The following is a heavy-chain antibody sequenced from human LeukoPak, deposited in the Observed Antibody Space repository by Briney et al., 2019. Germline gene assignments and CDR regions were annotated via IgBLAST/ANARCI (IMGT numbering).Heavy chain of an antibody. J-gene: IGHJ4*02. Sequence: GGSLRLSCAASGFTFSSYGMHWVRQAPGKGLEWVAVVSYDGGSKHYQDSVNGRFTISRDNSKNTLYLQMNSLRAEDTAVYYCAKDFFPKTSVYYFDSWGQGTLVTVSS. CDR3: AKDFFPKTSVYYFDS. D-gene: IGHD3-16*01. CDR2: VSYDGGSK. V-gene: IGHV3-30*18. CDR1: GFTFSSYG.